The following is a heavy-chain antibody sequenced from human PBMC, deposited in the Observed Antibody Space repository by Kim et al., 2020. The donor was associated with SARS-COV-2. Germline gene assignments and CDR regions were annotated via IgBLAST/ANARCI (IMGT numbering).Heavy chain of an antibody. Sequence: SGPTLVNPTQTLTLTCTFSGFSLSTSGMCVSWIRQPPGKALEWLALIDWDDDKYYSTSLKTRLTISKDTSKNQVVLTMTNMDPVDTATYYCARMTRTLGATIPPDYWGQGTLVTVSS. CDR2: IDWDDDK. CDR1: GFSLSTSGMC. D-gene: IGHD1-26*01. V-gene: IGHV2-70*01. CDR3: ARMTRTLGATIPPDY. J-gene: IGHJ4*02.